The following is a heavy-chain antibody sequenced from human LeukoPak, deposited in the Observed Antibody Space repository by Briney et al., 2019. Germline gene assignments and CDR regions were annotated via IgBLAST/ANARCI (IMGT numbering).Heavy chain of an antibody. CDR1: GGSFSGYY. D-gene: IGHD3-10*01. CDR3: AREDAYYYGSGSYRIFDY. Sequence: PSETLSLTCAVYGGSFSGYYWSWIRQPPGKGLEWIGEINHSGSTSYNPSLKSRVTISVDTSKNQFSLKLSSVTAADTAVYYCAREDAYYYGSGSYRIFDYWGQGTLVTVSS. CDR2: INHSGST. J-gene: IGHJ4*02. V-gene: IGHV4-34*01.